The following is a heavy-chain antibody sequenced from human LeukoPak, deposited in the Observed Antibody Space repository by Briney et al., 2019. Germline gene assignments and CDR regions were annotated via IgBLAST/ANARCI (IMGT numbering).Heavy chain of an antibody. CDR2: IKNKAVGETT. CDR3: TRGPYCSAGTCYFIY. J-gene: IGHJ4*02. D-gene: IGHD2-15*01. CDR1: GFSFSNAW. V-gene: IGHV3-15*01. Sequence: GGSLRLSCAASGFSFSNAWMSWVRQAPGKGLEWVGRIKNKAVGETTDYVAPVKGRFIISRDDSKDTLYLQMNSLKSEDTAVYYCTRGPYCSAGTCYFIYWGQGILVTVSS.